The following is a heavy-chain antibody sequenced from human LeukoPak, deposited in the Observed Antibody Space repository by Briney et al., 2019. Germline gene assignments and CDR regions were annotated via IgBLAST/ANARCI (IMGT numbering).Heavy chain of an antibody. V-gene: IGHV4-34*01. CDR3: ARGRYCTATTCDAGGDAFDI. J-gene: IGHJ3*02. D-gene: IGHD2-2*01. CDR2: MNPSGST. CDR1: GGSFSGYY. Sequence: SETLSLTCAVYGGSFSGYYWTWIRQTPEKGLEWIGEMNPSGSTNYNPSLKSRVTISVDTSKNQFSLNLTSLTAADTAVYYCARGRYCTATTCDAGGDAFDIWGQGTMVTVSS.